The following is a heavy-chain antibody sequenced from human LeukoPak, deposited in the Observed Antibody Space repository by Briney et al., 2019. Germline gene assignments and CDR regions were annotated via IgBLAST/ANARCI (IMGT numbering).Heavy chain of an antibody. CDR1: GFTFSSYE. D-gene: IGHD4-11*01. J-gene: IGHJ4*02. Sequence: GGSLRLSCAASGFTFSSYEMNWVRQAPGKGLEWVSYISSSGSTIYYADSVKGRFTISRDNAKNSLSLQMNSLRAEDTAVYYCARGHSNYGDYFDYWGQGTLVTVSS. CDR3: ARGHSNYGDYFDY. V-gene: IGHV3-48*03. CDR2: ISSSGSTI.